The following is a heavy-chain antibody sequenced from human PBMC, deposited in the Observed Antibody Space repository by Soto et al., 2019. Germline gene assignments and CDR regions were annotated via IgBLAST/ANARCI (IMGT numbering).Heavy chain of an antibody. J-gene: IGHJ4*02. CDR1: GFTFSNYA. V-gene: IGHV3-23*01. CDR3: AKGSCTGGSCYPLFEY. D-gene: IGHD2-15*01. CDR2: TSGSGIST. Sequence: EVXLLXSXGGLVQPGGSLXXSCGASGFTFSNYAKSWARQAPGXXXXXXPGTSGSGISTYYADSVKGRFTISRENSKHSLFLPMSXLRAEDTAVYYCAKGSCTGGSCYPLFEYWGQGTLVTVSS.